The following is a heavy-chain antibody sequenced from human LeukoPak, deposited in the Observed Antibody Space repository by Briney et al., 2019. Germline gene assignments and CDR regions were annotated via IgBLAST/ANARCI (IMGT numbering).Heavy chain of an antibody. V-gene: IGHV1-46*01. Sequence: ASVTVSFKASAYSLTMYHMSWVRQAPGQGPEWKGIIDPNGVSTSYVQKFQGRVTMTRDTSTSTFYMELSSLRSEDTAVYYCARMTTGVLDYWGQGTLVTVSS. J-gene: IGHJ4*02. CDR2: IDPNGVST. CDR3: ARMTTGVLDY. CDR1: AYSLTMYH. D-gene: IGHD1-1*01.